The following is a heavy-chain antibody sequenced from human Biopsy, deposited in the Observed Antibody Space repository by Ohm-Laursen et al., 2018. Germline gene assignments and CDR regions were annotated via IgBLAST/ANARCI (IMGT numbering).Heavy chain of an antibody. CDR3: ARAGRYCSGGGCYSWFDS. CDR2: IRYNSNSYTT. CDR1: GFSFSDNY. D-gene: IGHD2-15*01. V-gene: IGHV3-72*01. Sequence: SLRLSCTASGFSFSDNYIDWVRQAPGKGLDWVGRIRYNSNSYTTEYAASVKGRFTISRDDSKNSLYLQMNSLKTEDTALYYCARAGRYCSGGGCYSWFDSWGQGTLVTVSS. J-gene: IGHJ5*01.